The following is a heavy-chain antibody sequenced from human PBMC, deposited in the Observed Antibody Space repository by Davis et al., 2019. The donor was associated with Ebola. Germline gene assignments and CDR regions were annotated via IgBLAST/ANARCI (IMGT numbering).Heavy chain of an antibody. Sequence: ASVKVSCKASGYTFTSYAMNWVRQAPGQGLEWIGRINPKTTGTHYAKDFQGRVTMTRDTSISTAYMELSRLTSDDTAVYYCARDAVAGYWYFDLWGRGTLVTVSS. J-gene: IGHJ2*01. CDR2: INPKTTGT. CDR3: ARDAVAGYWYFDL. D-gene: IGHD6-19*01. V-gene: IGHV1-2*06. CDR1: GYTFTSYA.